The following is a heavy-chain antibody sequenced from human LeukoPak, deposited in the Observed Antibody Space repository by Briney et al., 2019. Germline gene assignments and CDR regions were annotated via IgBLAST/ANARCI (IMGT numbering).Heavy chain of an antibody. CDR1: GYTFTSYG. Sequence: GASVKVSCKTSGYTFTSYGISWVRQAPGQGLEWMGWTSAYNGNTNHAQKFQGRVTMTTDTSTSTAYMELRSLRSDDTAVYYCARDYRALAFDVWGRGTLATVSS. J-gene: IGHJ2*01. CDR3: ARDYRALAFDV. D-gene: IGHD3-16*02. CDR2: TSAYNGNT. V-gene: IGHV1-18*01.